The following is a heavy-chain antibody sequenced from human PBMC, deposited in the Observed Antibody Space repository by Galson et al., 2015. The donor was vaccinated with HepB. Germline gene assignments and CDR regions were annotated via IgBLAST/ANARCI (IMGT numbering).Heavy chain of an antibody. D-gene: IGHD3-16*02. Sequence: SLRLSCAASGFTFSSYGMHWVRQAPGKGLEWVAVIWYDGSNKYYADSVKGRFTISRDNSKNTLYLQMNSLRGEDTAVYYCARGVSNRWNAEPQFDYWGQGTLVTVSS. V-gene: IGHV3-33*01. J-gene: IGHJ4*02. CDR1: GFTFSSYG. CDR3: ARGVSNRWNAEPQFDY. CDR2: IWYDGSNK.